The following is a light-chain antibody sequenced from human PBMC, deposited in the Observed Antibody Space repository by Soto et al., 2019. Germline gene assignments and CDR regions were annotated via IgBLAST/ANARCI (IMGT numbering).Light chain of an antibody. V-gene: IGLV2-14*01. CDR3: SSYTSSSTLV. J-gene: IGLJ1*01. CDR2: EVR. Sequence: QSVLTQPASVSGSPGQSITISCTGTSSDVGGYNYVSWYQQHPGKAPKLMIYEVRNRPSGVSNRFSGSKSGTTASLTISGLQAEDEADYYCSSYTSSSTLVFGTGTKVTVL. CDR1: SSDVGGYNY.